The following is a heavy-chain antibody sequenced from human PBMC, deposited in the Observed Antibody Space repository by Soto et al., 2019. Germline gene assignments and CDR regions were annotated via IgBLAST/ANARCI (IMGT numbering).Heavy chain of an antibody. Sequence: ASVKVSCKASGYTFTSYGISWVRQAPGQGLEWMGWISAYNGNTNYAQKLQGRVTMTTDTSTSTAYMELRSLRSDDTAVYYCARVDFWSGYYMENWFDPWGQGTLVTVS. CDR3: ARVDFWSGYYMENWFDP. D-gene: IGHD3-3*01. CDR2: ISAYNGNT. J-gene: IGHJ5*02. V-gene: IGHV1-18*01. CDR1: GYTFTSYG.